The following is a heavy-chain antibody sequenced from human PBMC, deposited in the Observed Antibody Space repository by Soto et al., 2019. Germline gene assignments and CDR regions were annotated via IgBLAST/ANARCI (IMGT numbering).Heavy chain of an antibody. D-gene: IGHD3-16*01. CDR3: AKPLGQWMPGH. CDR1: GFTFSTHG. J-gene: IGHJ4*02. V-gene: IGHV3-30*18. Sequence: QVQLVESGGGVVQPGGSLRLSCAASGFTFSTHGMHWVRQAPGKGLEWVALISSDGSNTYNADSVKGRFTISRDNSQNMVFHQMNSLRPDVTAVYFWAKPLGQWMPGHWGQGTLVTVSS. CDR2: ISSDGSNT.